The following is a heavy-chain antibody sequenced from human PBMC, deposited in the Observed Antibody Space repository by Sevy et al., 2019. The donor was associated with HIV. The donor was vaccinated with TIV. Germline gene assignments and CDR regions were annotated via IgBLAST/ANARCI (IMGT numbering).Heavy chain of an antibody. CDR2: IKSKTDGGTT. Sequence: GGSLRLSCGASAFTFSKAWMSWVRQAPGKGLEWVGRIKSKTDGGTTDYAAPVKGRFTISRDDSKKTLYLQMNSLKTAETAVYYCTTEADYGDYAFDYWGQGTLVTVSS. CDR3: TTEADYGDYAFDY. CDR1: AFTFSKAW. J-gene: IGHJ4*02. D-gene: IGHD4-17*01. V-gene: IGHV3-15*01.